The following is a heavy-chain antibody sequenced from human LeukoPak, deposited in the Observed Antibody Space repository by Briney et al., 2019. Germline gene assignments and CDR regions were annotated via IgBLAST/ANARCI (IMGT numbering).Heavy chain of an antibody. J-gene: IGHJ4*02. CDR1: GFSFSYYV. CDR2: ISSSSSFT. V-gene: IGHV3-21*01. Sequence: PGGSLRLSCAASGFSFSYYVMNWDRQAPGKGLEWVSSISSSSSFTKYADSVKGRFTISRDNAKNSLFLQMNSLRAEDTAVYYCAKGITPVRGAVVGTDYWGQGTLVTVSS. CDR3: AKGITPVRGAVVGTDY. D-gene: IGHD3-10*01.